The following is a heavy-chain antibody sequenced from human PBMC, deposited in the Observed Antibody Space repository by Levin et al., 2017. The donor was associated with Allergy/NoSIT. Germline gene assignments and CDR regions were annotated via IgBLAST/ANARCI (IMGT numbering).Heavy chain of an antibody. CDR3: ARHIVGGFDY. CDR1: GFPFSGSA. V-gene: IGHV3-30-3*01. D-gene: IGHD1-26*01. Sequence: LSLTCAVSGFPFSGSAMHWVRQVPGKGLEWVAVISYDGSSKDYADSVKGRITISRDNSKSTLYLQMNSLRTEDTAVYYCARHIVGGFDYWGQGTLVTVSS. CDR2: ISYDGSSK. J-gene: IGHJ4*02.